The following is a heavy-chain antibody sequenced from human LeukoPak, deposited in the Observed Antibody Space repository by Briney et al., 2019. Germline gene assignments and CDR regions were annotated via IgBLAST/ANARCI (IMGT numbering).Heavy chain of an antibody. CDR3: ARDSEMATTFLDY. CDR2: ISYDGSHK. CDR1: GFTFSSYG. D-gene: IGHD5-24*01. V-gene: IGHV3-30*03. Sequence: GRSLRLSCAASGFTFSSYGMHWVRQAPGKGLEWVAIISYDGSHKYYADSVKGRFTISRDNSKNTLYLQMNSLRAEDTAVYYCARDSEMATTFLDYWGQGTLVTVSS. J-gene: IGHJ4*02.